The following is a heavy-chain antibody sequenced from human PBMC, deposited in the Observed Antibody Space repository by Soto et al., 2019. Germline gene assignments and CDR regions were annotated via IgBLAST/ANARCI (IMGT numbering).Heavy chain of an antibody. D-gene: IGHD1-1*01. CDR1: GFTLSRYW. V-gene: IGHV3-74*01. CDR3: TRDPTGFDDN. J-gene: IGHJ4*02. CDR2: INPDGSTT. Sequence: EVQLVESGGGLVQPGGSLRLSCADSGFTLSRYWVHWVRQVPGKGLVWVSRINPDGSTTNYADSVKGRFTVSRDNANNTVYLHMNSLRAEDTAVYYCTRDPTGFDDNWGQGTLVTVSA.